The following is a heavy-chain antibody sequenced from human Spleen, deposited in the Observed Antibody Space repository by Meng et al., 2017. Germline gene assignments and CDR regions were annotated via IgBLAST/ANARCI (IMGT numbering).Heavy chain of an antibody. Sequence: GESLKISCEVSGFTFSDYYMSWIRQGPGKGLEWVSTISGSGGSTYYADSVKGRFTISRDNSKNTLYLQMNSLRAEDTAVYYCANINWAKTDYWGQGTLVTVSS. V-gene: IGHV3-23*01. D-gene: IGHD7-27*01. CDR3: ANINWAKTDY. CDR1: GFTFSDYY. CDR2: ISGSGGST. J-gene: IGHJ4*02.